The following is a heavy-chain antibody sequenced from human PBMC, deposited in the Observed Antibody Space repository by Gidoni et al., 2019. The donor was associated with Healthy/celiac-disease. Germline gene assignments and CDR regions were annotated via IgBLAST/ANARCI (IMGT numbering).Heavy chain of an antibody. CDR1: GFTLSSYA. D-gene: IGHD6-13*01. CDR3: VKDPPYDEQQLVQDY. J-gene: IGHJ4*02. Sequence: EVQLVASGGGLVQPGGSRRLSCSASGFTLSSYAMHWVRQAPGKGLEYVSAISSNGGSTYYADSVKGRFTISRDNSKNTLYLQMSSLRAEDTAVYYCVKDPPYDEQQLVQDYWGQGTLVTVSS. V-gene: IGHV3-64D*06. CDR2: ISSNGGST.